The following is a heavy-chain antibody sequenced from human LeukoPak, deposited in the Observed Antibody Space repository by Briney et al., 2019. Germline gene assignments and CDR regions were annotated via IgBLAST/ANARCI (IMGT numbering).Heavy chain of an antibody. D-gene: IGHD3-9*01. CDR3: AREDYDILTGHPGWFDP. J-gene: IGHJ5*02. Sequence: ASVKVSRKASGYNFTNYAISWVRQAPGQGLEWMGWISAYNGNTNYAHNLQGRVTMTTDTSTSTVYMEPRSLRSDDTAVYYCAREDYDILTGHPGWFDPWGQGTLVTVSS. V-gene: IGHV1-18*01. CDR2: ISAYNGNT. CDR1: GYNFTNYA.